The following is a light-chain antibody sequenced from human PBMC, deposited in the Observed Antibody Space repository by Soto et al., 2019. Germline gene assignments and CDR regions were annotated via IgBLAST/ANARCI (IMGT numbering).Light chain of an antibody. J-gene: IGKJ5*01. CDR2: GAS. CDR1: QSVSSIY. V-gene: IGKV3-20*01. Sequence: EIVLTQSPGTLSWSPGERATLSCGASQSVSSIYLAWYQQKPGQAPRLLIYGASSRPTGIPDRLSGSGSGTEFTLTISRMQPEDFAVYYCQQYGSSSTFGQGTRLEI. CDR3: QQYGSSST.